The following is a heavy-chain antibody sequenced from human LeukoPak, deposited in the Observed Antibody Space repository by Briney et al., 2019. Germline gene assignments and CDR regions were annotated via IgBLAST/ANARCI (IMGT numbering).Heavy chain of an antibody. V-gene: IGHV4-34*01. CDR3: ARGGGRRGLY. J-gene: IGHJ4*02. CDR2: INHSGST. D-gene: IGHD3-16*01. CDR1: GGSFSGYY. Sequence: SETLSLTCAVYGGSFSGYYWSWIRQPPGKGLEWIGEINHSGSTNYNPSLKSRVTISVDTSKNQFSLKLSSVTAADTAVYYCARGGGRRGLYWGQGTLVTVSS.